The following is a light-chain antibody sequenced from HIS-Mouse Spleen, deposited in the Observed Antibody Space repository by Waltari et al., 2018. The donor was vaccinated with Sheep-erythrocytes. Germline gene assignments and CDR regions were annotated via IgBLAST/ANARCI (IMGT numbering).Light chain of an antibody. Sequence: AIQLTQSPSSLSASVGDRVTITCRASQGISSALAWYQQEPGKAPKLLIYDASSLESGVPSRFSGSGSGTDFTLTISILQPEDFATYYCQRFNNYPRTFGQGTKVEIK. V-gene: IGKV1D-13*01. CDR1: QGISSA. CDR3: QRFNNYPRT. J-gene: IGKJ1*01. CDR2: DAS.